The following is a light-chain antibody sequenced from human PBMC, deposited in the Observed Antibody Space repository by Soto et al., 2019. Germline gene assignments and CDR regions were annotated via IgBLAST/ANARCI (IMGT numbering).Light chain of an antibody. Sequence: GTSNDVGGYNFVSWYQQHPGKAPKLMICEVSNRPSGVSNRFSGSKSGNTASLTISGLQPEDEADYYCSSYTSRSTLGVFGTGTKVTVL. CDR2: EVS. CDR3: SSYTSRSTLGV. V-gene: IGLV2-14*01. J-gene: IGLJ1*01. CDR1: SNDVGGYNF.